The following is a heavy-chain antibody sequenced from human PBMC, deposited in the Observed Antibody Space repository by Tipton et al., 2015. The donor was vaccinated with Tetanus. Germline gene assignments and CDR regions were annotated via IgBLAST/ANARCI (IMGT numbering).Heavy chain of an antibody. CDR3: ARDLLGSSGWYGRAKHKRGTWIDP. Sequence: SLRLSCAASGFTFDDYAMHWVRQAPGKGLEWVSGISWNSGSIGYADSVKGRFTISRDNAKNSLYLQMNSLRAEDTAVYYCARDLLGSSGWYGRAKHKRGTWIDPSGQGTLVTVSS. D-gene: IGHD6-19*01. CDR1: GFTFDDYA. CDR2: ISWNSGSI. J-gene: IGHJ5*02. V-gene: IGHV3-9*01.